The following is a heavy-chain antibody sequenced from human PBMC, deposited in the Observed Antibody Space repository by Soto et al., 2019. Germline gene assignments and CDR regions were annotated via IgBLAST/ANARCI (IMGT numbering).Heavy chain of an antibody. D-gene: IGHD5-12*01. V-gene: IGHV4-34*01. CDR2: INHSGST. CDR1: GGSFSGYY. J-gene: IGHJ6*02. CDR3: ARGRGMSGYDYYYYYGMDV. Sequence: PSETLSLTCAVYGGSFSGYYWSWIRQPPGKGLEWIGEINHSGSTNYNPSLKSRVTISVDTSKNQFSLKLSSVTAADTAVYYCARGRGMSGYDYYYYYGMDVWGQGTTVTVSS.